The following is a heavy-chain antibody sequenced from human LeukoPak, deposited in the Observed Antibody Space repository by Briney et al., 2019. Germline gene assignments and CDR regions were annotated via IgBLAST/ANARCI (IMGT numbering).Heavy chain of an antibody. Sequence: AGGSLRLSCAASGFTFSHYAMAWVRQAPGKGLQWVSHISGTHGATHYADSVKGRFTISRDNSNNMLFLQMDRLGVEDTAVYYCAKAFSRGNDYWGQGTLVTVSS. V-gene: IGHV3-23*01. D-gene: IGHD2-2*01. CDR1: GFTFSHYA. CDR2: ISGTHGAT. J-gene: IGHJ4*02. CDR3: AKAFSRGNDY.